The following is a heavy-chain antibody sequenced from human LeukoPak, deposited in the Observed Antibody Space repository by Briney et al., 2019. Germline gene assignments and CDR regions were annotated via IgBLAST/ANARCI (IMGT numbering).Heavy chain of an antibody. Sequence: PSETLSLTCTVSGGSISSGSYYWSWIRQPAGKGLEWIGRIYTSGSTNYNPSLKSRVTISVDTSKTQFSLKLSSVTAADTAVYYCARKPGNSPFDYWGQGTLVTVSS. CDR2: IYTSGST. CDR1: GGSISSGSYY. J-gene: IGHJ4*02. CDR3: ARKPGNSPFDY. D-gene: IGHD1-7*01. V-gene: IGHV4-61*02.